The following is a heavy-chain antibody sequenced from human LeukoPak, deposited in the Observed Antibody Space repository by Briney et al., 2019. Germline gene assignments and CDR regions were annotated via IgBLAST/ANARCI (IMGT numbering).Heavy chain of an antibody. D-gene: IGHD5-18*01. CDR2: IKQDGSEK. CDR1: GFTFSSYW. J-gene: IGHJ4*02. CDR3: ARDSPERGYSYGPLDNYFDY. V-gene: IGHV3-7*01. Sequence: GGSLRLSCAASGFTFSSYWMSWVRQAPGKGLEWVANIKQDGSEKYYVDSVKGRFTISRDNAKNSLYLQMNFLRAEDTAVYYCARDSPERGYSYGPLDNYFDYWGLGTLVTVSS.